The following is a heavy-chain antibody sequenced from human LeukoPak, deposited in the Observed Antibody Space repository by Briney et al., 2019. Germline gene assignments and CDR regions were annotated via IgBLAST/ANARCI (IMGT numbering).Heavy chain of an antibody. V-gene: IGHV3-53*01. J-gene: IGHJ4*02. CDR1: GFTVITSF. Sequence: GGSLRLSCAASGFTVITSFMSWVRQAPGKGLEWVSVIYNDGTTYYADSVKGRYTISRDNPKNTLYLQMNTLRAEDTAVYYCTKTGGPWDWGQGTQVTVSS. D-gene: IGHD7-27*01. CDR2: IYNDGTT. CDR3: TKTGGPWD.